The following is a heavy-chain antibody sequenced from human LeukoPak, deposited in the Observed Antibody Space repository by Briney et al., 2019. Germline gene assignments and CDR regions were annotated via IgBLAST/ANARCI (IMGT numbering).Heavy chain of an antibody. CDR3: AKLQTVYGGKKIFDY. Sequence: QSGGSLRLSCAASGFTFSSYGMHWVRQAPGKGLEWVAVISYDGSNKYYADSVKGRFTISRDNSKNMLYLQMNSLRAEDTAVYYCAKLQTVYGGKKIFDYWGPGTLVTVSS. J-gene: IGHJ4*02. V-gene: IGHV3-30*18. D-gene: IGHD4-23*01. CDR1: GFTFSSYG. CDR2: ISYDGSNK.